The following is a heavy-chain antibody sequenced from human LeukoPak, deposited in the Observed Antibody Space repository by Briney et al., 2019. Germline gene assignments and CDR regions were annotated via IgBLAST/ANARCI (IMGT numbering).Heavy chain of an antibody. Sequence: ASVKVSCKASGYTFTSYSINWVRQAPGQGLEWMGWISAYNGNTNYAQKLQGRVTMTTDTSTSTAYMELRSLRSDDTAVYYCARDVTMILGDSKYFDYWGQGTLVTVSS. V-gene: IGHV1-18*01. CDR2: ISAYNGNT. D-gene: IGHD3-22*01. CDR1: GYTFTSYS. CDR3: ARDVTMILGDSKYFDY. J-gene: IGHJ4*02.